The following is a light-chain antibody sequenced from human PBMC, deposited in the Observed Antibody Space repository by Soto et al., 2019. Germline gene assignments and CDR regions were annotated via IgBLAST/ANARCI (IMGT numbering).Light chain of an antibody. J-gene: IGLJ1*01. V-gene: IGLV2-14*01. Sequence: SALTQPASVSGSPGQSITISCTGTSSDVGAYNSVAWYQHNPGKAPKLMIYDVSNRPSGVSSRFSGSKSANTASLSISGLQADDEADYYCSSYTSSSTLVFGTGTKLAVL. CDR3: SSYTSSSTLV. CDR1: SSDVGAYNS. CDR2: DVS.